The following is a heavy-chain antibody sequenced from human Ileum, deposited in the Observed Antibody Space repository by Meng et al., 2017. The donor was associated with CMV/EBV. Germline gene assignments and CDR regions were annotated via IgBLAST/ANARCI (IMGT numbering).Heavy chain of an antibody. V-gene: IGHV4-61*02. CDR1: GGSINSGSYY. D-gene: IGHD4-17*01. CDR3: ARNNGDPYWYLDL. CDR2: IHTGGST. J-gene: IGHJ2*01. Sequence: QVQLEESVPGLAEPSQTLSLACTVSGGSINSGSYYWTWIRQSAGEGLEWIGRIHTGGSTIYNPSLKSRVAMSLDTSKNQFALELSSVTDADTATYYCARNNGDPYWYLDLWGRGTLVTVSS.